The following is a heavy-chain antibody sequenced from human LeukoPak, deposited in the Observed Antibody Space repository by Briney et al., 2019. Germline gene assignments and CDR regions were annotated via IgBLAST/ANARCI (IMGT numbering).Heavy chain of an antibody. CDR2: IYTSGST. CDR1: GGSISSYY. J-gene: IGHJ4*02. Sequence: SETLSLTCTVSGGSISSYYWSWIRQPAGKGLEWIGRIYTSGSTNYNPSLKSRVTMSVDTSKNQFSLKLSSVTAADTAVYYCARHLCSSTSCYLDYWGQGTLVTVSS. CDR3: ARHLCSSTSCYLDY. V-gene: IGHV4-4*07. D-gene: IGHD2-2*01.